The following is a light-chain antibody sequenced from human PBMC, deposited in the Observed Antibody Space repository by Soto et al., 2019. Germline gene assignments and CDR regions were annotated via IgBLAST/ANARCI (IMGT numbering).Light chain of an antibody. CDR1: QSVGTR. J-gene: IGKJ5*01. CDR3: QHYQRGHPIT. Sequence: EILLTQSPDTLSLSPGERATLSCRAAQSVGTRLAWYQHKTGQAPRLLISGASSRATGIPDRFTGSGSETSFTLTSSRLEPEDFALYYCQHYQRGHPITFGQGTRLEIK. V-gene: IGKV3-20*01. CDR2: GAS.